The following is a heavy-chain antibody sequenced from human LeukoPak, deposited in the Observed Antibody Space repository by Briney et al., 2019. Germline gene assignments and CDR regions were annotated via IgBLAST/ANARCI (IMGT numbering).Heavy chain of an antibody. CDR2: LYYSGST. Sequence: KPSETLSLTCTVSGGSISSYYWSWLRQPPGKGLEWIGYLYYSGSTNYNPSLKSRVTISVDTSKNQFSLKLSSVTAADTAVYYCASLGMDVWGKGTTVTVSS. J-gene: IGHJ6*04. CDR1: GGSISSYY. CDR3: ASLGMDV. V-gene: IGHV4-59*01.